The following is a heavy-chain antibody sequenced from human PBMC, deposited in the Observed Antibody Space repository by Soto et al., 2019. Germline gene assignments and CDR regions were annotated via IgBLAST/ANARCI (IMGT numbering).Heavy chain of an antibody. CDR2: IPATGTGA. D-gene: IGHD3-16*01. CDR3: ARSWGWSPGTDF. Sequence: PGGSLRLSCVAPGFDFNIWEMNWVRQAPGKGLEWLSYIPATGTGANYAESVRGRFTTSRDNANKVVYLQMNSLTVEDTAVYYCARSWGWSPGTDFWGQGTLVTVSS. CDR1: GFDFNIWE. V-gene: IGHV3-48*03. J-gene: IGHJ4*02.